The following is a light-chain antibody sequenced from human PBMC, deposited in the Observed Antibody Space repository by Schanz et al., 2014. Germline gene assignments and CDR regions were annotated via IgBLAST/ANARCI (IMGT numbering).Light chain of an antibody. J-gene: IGKJ3*01. V-gene: IGKV3D-15*01. Sequence: EIVMTQSPATLSVSPGERATLSCRASQSVSDNLAWYQQKPGQAPRLLIYGASRRAPGIPARFSGSGSGSDFTLTISRLDPEDFAVYFCQQYGPSLLTFGPGTKVDIK. CDR2: GAS. CDR3: QQYGPSLLT. CDR1: QSVSDN.